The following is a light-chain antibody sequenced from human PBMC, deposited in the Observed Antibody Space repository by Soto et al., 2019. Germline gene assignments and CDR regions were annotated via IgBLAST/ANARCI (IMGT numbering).Light chain of an antibody. Sequence: QSALTQPASVSGSPGQSITLSCTGTSSDVAGYKYVSWYQQHPGKAPKLMIYDVSDRPSGVSNRFSGSKSGNTASLTISGLEAEDEADYYCSSYTTSSTRVFGGGTKLTVL. CDR2: DVS. CDR3: SSYTTSSTRV. J-gene: IGLJ3*02. CDR1: SSDVAGYKY. V-gene: IGLV2-14*01.